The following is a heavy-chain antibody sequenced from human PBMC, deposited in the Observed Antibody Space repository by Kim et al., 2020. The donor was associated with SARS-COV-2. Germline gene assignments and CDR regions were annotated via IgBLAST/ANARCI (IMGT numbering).Heavy chain of an antibody. D-gene: IGHD3-3*01. CDR3: ARARRDRSIFGVVSSMANYSYYYMDV. V-gene: IGHV1-46*01. CDR1: GYTFTSYY. Sequence: ASVKVSCKASGYTFTSYYMHWVRQAPGQGLEWMGIINPSGGSTSYAQKFQGRVTMTRDTSTSTVYMELSSLRSEDTAVYYCARARRDRSIFGVVSSMANYSYYYMDVWGKGTTVTVSS. CDR2: INPSGGST. J-gene: IGHJ6*03.